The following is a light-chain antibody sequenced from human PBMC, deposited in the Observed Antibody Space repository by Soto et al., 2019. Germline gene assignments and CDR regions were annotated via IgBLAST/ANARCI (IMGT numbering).Light chain of an antibody. V-gene: IGKV3-20*01. Sequence: EIVLTQSPGTLSLSPVERATLSCRASQSVSSSYLAWYQQKPGQAPRLLIYGASSRATGIPDRFSGSGSGKDFTLNISRLEPEDFAVYYCQQYGSSPPVTFGQGTRLEIK. CDR2: GAS. J-gene: IGKJ5*01. CDR1: QSVSSSY. CDR3: QQYGSSPPVT.